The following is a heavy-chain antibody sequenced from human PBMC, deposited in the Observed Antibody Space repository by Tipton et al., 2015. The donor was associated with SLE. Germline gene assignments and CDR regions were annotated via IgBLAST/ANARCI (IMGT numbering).Heavy chain of an antibody. CDR2: ISGPGLST. CDR3: AKVWGGNDSLQALNYYNYYCMDV. CDR1: GFTFKSYA. J-gene: IGHJ6*02. V-gene: IGHV3-23*01. D-gene: IGHD5-12*01. Sequence: SLRLSCAASGFTFKSYAMTWVRQAPGRGLEWVSGISGPGLSTYYADSVKGRFTISRDNSKNTLYLQMNSLRAEDTAVYYCAKVWGGNDSLQALNYYNYYCMDVWGQGTTVTVSS.